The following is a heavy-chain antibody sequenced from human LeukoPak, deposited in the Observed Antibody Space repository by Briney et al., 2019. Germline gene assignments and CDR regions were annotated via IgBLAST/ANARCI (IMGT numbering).Heavy chain of an antibody. CDR2: IRSKAYGGTT. D-gene: IGHD3-9*01. CDR1: GFTFGDYA. V-gene: IGHV3-49*04. Sequence: GGSLRLSCTASGFTFGDYAMSWVRQAPGKGLEWVGLIRSKAYGGTTEYAASVKGRFTISRDDSKNIAYLQMNSLKTEDTDVYYCTRVPTRRYDIFWSCAFDICGQGTMVTVSS. CDR3: TRVPTRRYDIFWSCAFDI. J-gene: IGHJ3*02.